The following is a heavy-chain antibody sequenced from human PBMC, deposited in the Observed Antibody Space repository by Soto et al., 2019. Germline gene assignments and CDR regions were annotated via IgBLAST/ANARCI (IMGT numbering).Heavy chain of an antibody. V-gene: IGHV3-74*01. CDR1: EFSFSTYV. Sequence: PGGSLRLSCAASEFSFSTYVMNWVRQAPGKGLVWVSRINSDGSSTSYADSVKGRFTISRDNAKNTLYLQMNSLRAEDTAVYYCARVAAYSSGWYGYWGQGTLVTVSS. D-gene: IGHD6-19*01. CDR3: ARVAAYSSGWYGY. J-gene: IGHJ4*02. CDR2: INSDGSST.